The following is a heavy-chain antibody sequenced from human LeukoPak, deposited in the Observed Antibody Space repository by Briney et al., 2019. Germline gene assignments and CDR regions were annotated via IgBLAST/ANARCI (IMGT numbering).Heavy chain of an antibody. V-gene: IGHV4-4*07. J-gene: IGHJ6*03. CDR3: ARVLPGYSYVTPYYYYYMDV. CDR2: IYTSGST. CDR1: GGSISSYY. Sequence: SETLSLTCTVSGGSISSYYWSWIRQPAGKGLEWIGRIYTSGSTNYNPSLRSRVTISVDTSKNQFSLKLSSVTAADTAVYYCARVLPGYSYVTPYYYYYMDVWGKGTTVTVSS. D-gene: IGHD5-18*01.